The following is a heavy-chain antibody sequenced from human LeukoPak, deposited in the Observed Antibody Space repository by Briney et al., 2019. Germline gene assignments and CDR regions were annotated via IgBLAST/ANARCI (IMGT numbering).Heavy chain of an antibody. CDR1: GGSISSYY. J-gene: IGHJ5*02. V-gene: IGHV4-59*01. CDR2: IYYSGST. CDR3: AREIAYCGGDCYSAHWFDP. D-gene: IGHD2-21*01. Sequence: PSETLSLTCTVSGGSISSYYWSWIRQPPGKGLEWIGYIYYSGSTNYNPSLKSRFTISVDTYKNQFSLKLSSVTAADTAVYYCAREIAYCGGDCYSAHWFDPWGQGTLVTVSS.